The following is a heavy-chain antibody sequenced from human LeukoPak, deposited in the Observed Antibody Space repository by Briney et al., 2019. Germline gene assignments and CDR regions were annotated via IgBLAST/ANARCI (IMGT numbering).Heavy chain of an antibody. J-gene: IGHJ3*02. V-gene: IGHV4-59*01. CDR3: ARSTMVRGVITNDAFDI. Sequence: PSETLSLTCTVSGGSISSYYWSWIRQPPGRGLEWIGYIYYSGYTNYNPSLKSRVTISVDTSKNQFSLKLSSVTAADTAVYYCARSTMVRGVITNDAFDIWGQGTMVTVSS. CDR1: GGSISSYY. CDR2: IYYSGYT. D-gene: IGHD3-10*01.